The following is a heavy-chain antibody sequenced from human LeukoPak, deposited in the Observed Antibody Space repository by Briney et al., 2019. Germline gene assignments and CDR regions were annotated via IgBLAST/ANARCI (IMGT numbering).Heavy chain of an antibody. Sequence: GGSLRLSCVASGFNFNIYAMWWVRQAPGKGLEWGSAIIGGSATGVITHYADSVKGRFTISRGNSKNTLYLQMNSLRAEDTAVYYCANNWNFDNWGQGTLVTVSS. CDR1: GFNFNIYA. CDR3: ANNWNFDN. D-gene: IGHD1-1*01. J-gene: IGHJ4*02. CDR2: IIGGSATGVIT. V-gene: IGHV3-23*01.